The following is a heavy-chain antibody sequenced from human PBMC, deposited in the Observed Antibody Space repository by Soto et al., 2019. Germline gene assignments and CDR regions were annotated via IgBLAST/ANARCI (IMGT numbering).Heavy chain of an antibody. V-gene: IGHV4-61*01. Sequence: QVQLQESGPGLVKPSETLSLPCTVSGGSVNSGSYYWSWIRQPPGKGLEWIGYIYYSGSTNYNPSRKSRVIISLYTSKNHCSPKLRSVTAADTAVYPCATGTQKYWYFDLWGRGTLVTVSS. CDR2: IYYSGST. CDR3: ATGTQKYWYFDL. D-gene: IGHD1-1*01. CDR1: GGSVNSGSYY. J-gene: IGHJ2*01.